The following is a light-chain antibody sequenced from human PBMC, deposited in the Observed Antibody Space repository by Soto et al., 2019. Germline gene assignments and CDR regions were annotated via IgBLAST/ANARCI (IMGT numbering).Light chain of an antibody. J-gene: IGLJ3*02. CDR2: EVN. Sequence: QSALTQPASVSXSPGXXXXISCTGTSSDVGTYNLVSWYQQHPGTVPKLLIYEVNNRPSGVSNRFSGSKSGNTASLTISGLLAADEADYYCCTYIGNDAWVFGGGTKLTVL. V-gene: IGLV2-23*02. CDR3: CTYIGNDAWV. CDR1: SSDVGTYNL.